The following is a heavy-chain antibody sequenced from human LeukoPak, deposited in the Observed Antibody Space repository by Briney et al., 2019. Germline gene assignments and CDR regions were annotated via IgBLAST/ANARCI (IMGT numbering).Heavy chain of an antibody. D-gene: IGHD6-13*01. Sequence: GGSLRLSCAASGFTFTNAWMSWVRQAPGKGLEWIGRIKSKRDGGTTDYAAPVQGRFAMSRDDSQNTVYLQMNSLKTADTAVYYCTTDGGIGPSPIFDYWGQGTLLTVSS. J-gene: IGHJ4*02. V-gene: IGHV3-15*01. CDR2: IKSKRDGGTT. CDR1: GFTFTNAW. CDR3: TTDGGIGPSPIFDY.